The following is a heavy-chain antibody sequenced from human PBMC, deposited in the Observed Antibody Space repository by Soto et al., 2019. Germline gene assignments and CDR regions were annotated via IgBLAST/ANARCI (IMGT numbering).Heavy chain of an antibody. Sequence: GGSLRLSCAASGFTFSSYGMHWVRQAPGKGLEWVAVISYDGSNKYYADSVKGRFTISRDNSKNTLYLQMNSLRAEDTAVYYCAKPYGSGNYRTGSYYYKDVWGKGTTVTVSS. V-gene: IGHV3-30*18. J-gene: IGHJ6*03. CDR1: GFTFSSYG. CDR2: ISYDGSNK. D-gene: IGHD3-10*01. CDR3: AKPYGSGNYRTGSYYYKDV.